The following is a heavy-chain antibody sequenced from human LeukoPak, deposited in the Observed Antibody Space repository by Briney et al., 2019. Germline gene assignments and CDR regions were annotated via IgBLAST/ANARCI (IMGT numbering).Heavy chain of an antibody. CDR1: GFTFTNYG. D-gene: IGHD3-22*01. CDR2: IRYDGSNR. J-gene: IGHJ3*01. CDR3: TRHHSIVGDAFDL. V-gene: IGHV3-30*02. Sequence: PGGSLRLSCVESGFTFTNYGMHWVRQAPGKGLEWVAFIRYDGSNRYYADSIKGRFTISRDNSKNTVYLQMNSLRAEDTAVYYCTRHHSIVGDAFDLWGLGTMVTVSS.